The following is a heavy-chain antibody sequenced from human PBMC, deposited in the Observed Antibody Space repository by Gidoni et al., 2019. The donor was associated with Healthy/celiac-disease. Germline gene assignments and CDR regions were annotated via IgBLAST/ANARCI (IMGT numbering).Heavy chain of an antibody. CDR2: ISWNSGSI. Sequence: EVQLVESGGGLVQPGRSLRLSCAASGFTFDDYAMHWVRQAPGKGLEWVSGISWNSGSIGDADSVKGRFTIARDNAKNSLYLQMNSLRAEDTALYYCAKDSYDLNGMDVWGQGTTVTVSS. CDR3: AKDSYDLNGMDV. J-gene: IGHJ6*02. V-gene: IGHV3-9*01. CDR1: GFTFDDYA. D-gene: IGHD3-3*01.